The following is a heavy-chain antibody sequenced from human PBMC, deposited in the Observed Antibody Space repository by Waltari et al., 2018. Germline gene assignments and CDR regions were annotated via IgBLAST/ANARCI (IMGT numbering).Heavy chain of an antibody. CDR3: AREVTKVELGRRLPHFFDS. Sequence: QVQLQESGPGLVKPSQTLSLPCTVPGDPITSNSFSWYWVRQPAGKGLEWIGRFYSSEYINYNPSLKSRVTISRDTSKKQFYLKLTSVTAADTAFYYCAREVTKVELGRRLPHFFDSWGQGTLVTVSS. CDR2: FYSSEYI. J-gene: IGHJ4*02. V-gene: IGHV4-61*02. D-gene: IGHD7-27*01. CDR1: GDPITSNSFS.